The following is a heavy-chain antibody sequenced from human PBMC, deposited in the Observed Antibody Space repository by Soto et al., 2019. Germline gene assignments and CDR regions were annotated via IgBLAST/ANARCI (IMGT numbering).Heavy chain of an antibody. CDR3: AREADYVNWFDP. CDR2: ISSSSTI. D-gene: IGHD4-17*01. V-gene: IGHV3-48*01. J-gene: IGHJ5*02. Sequence: GSLRLSCADSGFTFSSYSMNWVRQAPGKGLEWVSYISSSSTIYYADSVKGRFTISRDNAKNSLYLQMNSLRAEDTAVYYCAREADYVNWFDPWGQGTLVTVSS. CDR1: GFTFSSYS.